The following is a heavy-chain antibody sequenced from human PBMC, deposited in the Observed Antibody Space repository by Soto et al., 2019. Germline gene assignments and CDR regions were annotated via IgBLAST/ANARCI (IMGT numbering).Heavy chain of an antibody. CDR3: AREVRRWQYLSYFDY. CDR1: GYTFTGYY. Sequence: GASVKVSCKASGYTFTGYYMHWVRQAPGQGLEWMGWINPNSGGTNYAQKFQGWVTMTRDTSISTAYMELSRLRSDDTAVYYCAREVRRWQYLSYFDYWGQGTLVTVS. CDR2: INPNSGGT. D-gene: IGHD4-17*01. V-gene: IGHV1-2*04. J-gene: IGHJ4*02.